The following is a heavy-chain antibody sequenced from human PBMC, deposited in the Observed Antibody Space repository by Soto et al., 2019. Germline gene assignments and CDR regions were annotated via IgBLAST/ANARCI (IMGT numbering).Heavy chain of an antibody. CDR1: GFTFENDW. CDR3: ARDANNRDSSVYYDVFDI. J-gene: IGHJ3*02. V-gene: IGHV3-7*05. CDR2: IRKDGTQE. Sequence: DVQLMESGGGLVQPGGSLRLSCTASGFTFENDWMTWIRQAPGKGLEWVANIRKDGTQEHYVDSVEGRFSVSRDNARASLYLQMNSLRIEDTAVYYCARDANNRDSSVYYDVFDIWGQGTMVTVSP. D-gene: IGHD3-22*01.